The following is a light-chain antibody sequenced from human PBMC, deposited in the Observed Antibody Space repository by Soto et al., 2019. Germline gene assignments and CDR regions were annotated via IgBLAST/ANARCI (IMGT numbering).Light chain of an antibody. Sequence: QSVLTQPPSVSGAPGQRVTISCTGSSSNIGSGYNVHWYQQLPGTAPKLLIYDNNNRPSGVPDRFSGSKSGTSASLAITGLQGDDEADYYCQSYDTGLVVFGGGTKLTVL. CDR1: SSNIGSGYN. J-gene: IGLJ2*01. CDR2: DNN. V-gene: IGLV1-40*01. CDR3: QSYDTGLVV.